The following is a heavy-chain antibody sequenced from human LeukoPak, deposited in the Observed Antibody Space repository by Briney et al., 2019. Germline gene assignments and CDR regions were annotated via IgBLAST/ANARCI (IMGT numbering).Heavy chain of an antibody. Sequence: GGSLRLSCAASGFTFSSYGMHWVRQAPGKGLEWVAVIWYDGSNKYYADPVKGRFTISRDNSKNTLYLQMNSLRAEDTAVYYCAKNSIFGVVIPRDAFDIWGQGTMVTVSS. CDR1: GFTFSSYG. V-gene: IGHV3-33*06. J-gene: IGHJ3*02. D-gene: IGHD3-3*01. CDR3: AKNSIFGVVIPRDAFDI. CDR2: IWYDGSNK.